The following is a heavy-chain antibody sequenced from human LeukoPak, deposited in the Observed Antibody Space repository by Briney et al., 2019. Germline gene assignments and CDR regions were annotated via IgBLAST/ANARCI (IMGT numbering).Heavy chain of an antibody. V-gene: IGHV3-64*01. Sequence: PGGSLRLSCAASGFTFSSYAMHWVRQAPGKGLEYVSAISSNGGSTYYANSVKGRFTISRDNSKNTLYLQMGSLGAEDMAVYYCARVGSSSWFDYWGQGTLVTVSS. D-gene: IGHD6-13*01. CDR1: GFTFSSYA. J-gene: IGHJ4*02. CDR3: ARVGSSSWFDY. CDR2: ISSNGGST.